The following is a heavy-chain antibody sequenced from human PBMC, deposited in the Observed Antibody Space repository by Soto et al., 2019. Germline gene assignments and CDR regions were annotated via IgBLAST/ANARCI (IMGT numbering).Heavy chain of an antibody. Sequence: GGSLRLSCAASGCTFSDCWMHWVSQVSGKGLEWVSRINADGTSTSYADSVKGRFTISRDNAKNTLYLHVNSLRAEDTAVYYCVKVLARGVGVPRFYFDSWGQGALVTVSS. CDR2: INADGTST. CDR3: VKVLARGVGVPRFYFDS. CDR1: GCTFSDCW. D-gene: IGHD2-2*01. J-gene: IGHJ4*02. V-gene: IGHV3-74*01.